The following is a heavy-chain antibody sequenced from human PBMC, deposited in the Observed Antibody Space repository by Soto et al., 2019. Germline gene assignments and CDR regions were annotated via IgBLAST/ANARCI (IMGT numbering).Heavy chain of an antibody. CDR2: IYYSGST. CDR3: ARVWLWVDRNCFDP. V-gene: IGHV4-59*12. D-gene: IGHD6-19*01. CDR1: GGSLSSYY. J-gene: IGHJ5*02. Sequence: SETLSLTCTFSGGSLSSYYLSWIRQPPGKGLEWIGYIYYSGSTHYNPSLKSRVTISVDTAKNQFSLKLSSVTAADTAVYYCARVWLWVDRNCFDPWGQGTLVTVSS.